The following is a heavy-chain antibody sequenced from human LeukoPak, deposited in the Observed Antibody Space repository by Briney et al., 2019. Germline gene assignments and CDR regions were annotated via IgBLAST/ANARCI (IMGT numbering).Heavy chain of an antibody. V-gene: IGHV1-2*02. CDR3: ARDHSGSYYGAGY. CDR2: INPNSGGT. CDR1: GYTFTGYY. D-gene: IGHD1-26*01. J-gene: IGHJ4*02. Sequence: EASVNVSCMASGYTFTGYYMHWVRQAPGQGLEWMGWINPNSGGTNYAQKSQGRVTMTRDTSISTAYMELSRLRSDDTAVYYCARDHSGSYYGAGYWGQGTLVTVSS.